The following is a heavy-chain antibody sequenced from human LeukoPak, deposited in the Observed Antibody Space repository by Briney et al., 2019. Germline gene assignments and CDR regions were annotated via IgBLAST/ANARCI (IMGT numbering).Heavy chain of an antibody. CDR3: ARDRWYAFDY. CDR1: GYTFTING. V-gene: IGHV1-18*01. CDR2: ISANSGDT. D-gene: IGHD6-13*01. J-gene: IGHJ4*02. Sequence: ASVKVSCKASGYTFTINGISWVRQAPGRGLEWMGWISANSGDTIYAEKFHGRVTLTRDTSTGTAYMELNSLTYDDTVVYYCARDRWYAFDYWGQGTLVTVSS.